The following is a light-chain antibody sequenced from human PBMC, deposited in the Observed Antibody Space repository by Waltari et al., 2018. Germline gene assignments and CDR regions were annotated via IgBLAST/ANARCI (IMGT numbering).Light chain of an antibody. CDR3: QGWDSTSDVV. CDR2: DDS. J-gene: IGLJ3*02. CDR1: NIGSRS. V-gene: IGLV3-21*02. Sequence: SYVLTQPPSLSVAPGQTAKIPWGGNNIGSRSVHWYQQKPGQAPVLVVYDDSDRPSGIPDRFSGSNSGNTATLTISSVEAGDEAAYYCQGWDSTSDVVFGGGTKLTVL.